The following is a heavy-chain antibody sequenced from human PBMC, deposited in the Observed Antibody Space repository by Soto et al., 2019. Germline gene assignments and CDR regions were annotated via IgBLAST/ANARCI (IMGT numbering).Heavy chain of an antibody. Sequence: SETLSLTCTVSGGSISSSSYFWGWIRQPPGKGLEWIGSIYYSGSIYYNPSLKSRVTVSVDTSKNQFSLKLSSVTAADTAVYYCARRVTTGTSATHFDYWGQGTLVTVSS. D-gene: IGHD1-1*01. CDR1: GGSISSSSYF. J-gene: IGHJ4*02. CDR2: IYYSGSI. V-gene: IGHV4-39*01. CDR3: ARRVTTGTSATHFDY.